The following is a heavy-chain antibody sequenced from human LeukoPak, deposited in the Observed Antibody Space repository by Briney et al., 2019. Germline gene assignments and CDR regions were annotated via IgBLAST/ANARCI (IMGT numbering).Heavy chain of an antibody. D-gene: IGHD4-23*01. CDR3: ARLPYGGNSYYFDY. CDR2: IYHSGST. J-gene: IGHJ4*02. Sequence: PSETLSLTCAVSGGSISSSNWWSWVRQPLGKGLEWIGEIYHSGSTNYNPSLKSRVTISVDKSKNQFSLKLSSVTAADTAVYYCARLPYGGNSYYFDYWGQGTLVTVSS. CDR1: GGSISSSNW. V-gene: IGHV4-4*02.